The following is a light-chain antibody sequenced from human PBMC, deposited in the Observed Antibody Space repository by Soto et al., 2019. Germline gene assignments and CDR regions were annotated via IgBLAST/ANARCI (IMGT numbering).Light chain of an antibody. V-gene: IGKV3D-15*01. CDR3: QQYDTWPLT. Sequence: EIVLTQSPGTLSLSPGTGVTLNCKVSQGVSARHLAWYQHKPGQPPRLLIYDISNRATGIPARFSGSGSETEFALTITSLQSEDFAVYYCQQYDTWPLTFGGGTKVEIK. CDR1: QGVSARH. J-gene: IGKJ4*01. CDR2: DIS.